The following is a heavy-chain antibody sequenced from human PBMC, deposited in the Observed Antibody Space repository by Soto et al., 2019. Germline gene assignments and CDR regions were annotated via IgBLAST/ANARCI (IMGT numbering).Heavy chain of an antibody. J-gene: IGHJ4*02. CDR1: GGTFSSYA. CDR2: IIPIFGTA. D-gene: IGHD3-22*01. Sequence: GASVKVSCKASGGTFSSYAISWVRQAPGQGLEWMGGIIPIFGTANYAQKFQGRVTITADESTSTAYMELSSLRSEDTAVYYCARGYDSSGYYKHRRYYFDYWGQGTLVTVSS. V-gene: IGHV1-69*13. CDR3: ARGYDSSGYYKHRRYYFDY.